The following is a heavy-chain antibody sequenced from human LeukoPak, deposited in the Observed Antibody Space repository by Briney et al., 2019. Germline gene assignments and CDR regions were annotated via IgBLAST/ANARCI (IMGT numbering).Heavy chain of an antibody. D-gene: IGHD2-15*01. CDR1: GFTFNNYA. V-gene: IGHV3-30*04. Sequence: GGSLRLSCAASGFTFNNYAIHWVRQAPGKGLEWVAVISSDGGNKYYADSVKGRFTISRDNSKNTLYLQMNSLRAEDTAVYYCAKDSSGGHFDYWGQGTLVTVSS. CDR3: AKDSSGGHFDY. J-gene: IGHJ4*02. CDR2: ISSDGGNK.